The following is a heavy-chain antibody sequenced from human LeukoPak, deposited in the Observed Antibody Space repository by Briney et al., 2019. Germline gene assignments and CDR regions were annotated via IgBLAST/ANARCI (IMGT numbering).Heavy chain of an antibody. V-gene: IGHV3-23*01. Sequence: PGGSLRLSCVVSGIKLSNYGMSWVRQAPGKGLEWVSGIREAGGGTKYADSVKGRFTISRDNSKNTLYLQMNSLRAEDTAVYFCAKPHQLLVAFDIWGQGTMVTVSS. D-gene: IGHD2-2*01. CDR1: GIKLSNYG. CDR3: AKPHQLLVAFDI. CDR2: IREAGGGT. J-gene: IGHJ3*02.